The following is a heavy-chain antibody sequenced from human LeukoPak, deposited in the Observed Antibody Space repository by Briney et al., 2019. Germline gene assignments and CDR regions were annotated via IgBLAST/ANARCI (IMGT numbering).Heavy chain of an antibody. D-gene: IGHD3-22*01. V-gene: IGHV3-30*18. J-gene: IGHJ4*02. CDR1: GFTFSSYG. CDR3: AKSGGDSSGYYLGY. Sequence: GGSLRLSCAASGFTFSSYGMHWVRQAPGKGLERVAVISYDGSNKYYADSVKGRFTISRDNSKNTLYLQMNSLRAEDTAVYYCAKSGGDSSGYYLGYWGQGTLVTVSS. CDR2: ISYDGSNK.